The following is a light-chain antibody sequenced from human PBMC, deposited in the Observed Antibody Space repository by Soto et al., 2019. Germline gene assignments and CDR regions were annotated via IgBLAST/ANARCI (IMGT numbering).Light chain of an antibody. Sequence: EIVLTQSPGTLSVSPGERATLSCRASQSVRSNLAWYQQKPGQAPSLLIYGAFTRATGIPTRFSGTGSGTEFTLTISSLQSEEFALYYCQQYNDWPLTFGQGTKVDIK. J-gene: IGKJ1*01. CDR3: QQYNDWPLT. CDR2: GAF. V-gene: IGKV3-15*01. CDR1: QSVRSN.